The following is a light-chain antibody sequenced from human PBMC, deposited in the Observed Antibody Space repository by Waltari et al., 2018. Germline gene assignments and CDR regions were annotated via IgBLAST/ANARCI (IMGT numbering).Light chain of an antibody. CDR2: NFS. CDR1: SSDLGAFDL. J-gene: IGLJ2*01. Sequence: QSALAQPASVSGSPGQSITISCTGSSSDLGAFDLVSWYHQHPGTAPRLIIRNFSERPSGVPLSFSGSKSGNTASLTISSLRSEDESLYFCSSFTTGSTGLFGGGTKLTVL. CDR3: SSFTTGSTGL. V-gene: IGLV2-14*03.